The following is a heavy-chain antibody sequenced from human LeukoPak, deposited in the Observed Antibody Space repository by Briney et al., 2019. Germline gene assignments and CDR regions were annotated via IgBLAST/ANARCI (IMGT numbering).Heavy chain of an antibody. V-gene: IGHV1-46*01. CDR3: AKEGGYFDWPFTFDY. Sequence: GASVKVSCKASGYTFTSYYMHWVRQAPGQGLERMGIINPSGGSTSYAQKFQGRVTMTRDMSTSTVYMELSSLRSEDTAVYYCAKEGGYFDWPFTFDYWGQGTLVTVSS. J-gene: IGHJ4*02. CDR1: GYTFTSYY. D-gene: IGHD3-9*01. CDR2: INPSGGST.